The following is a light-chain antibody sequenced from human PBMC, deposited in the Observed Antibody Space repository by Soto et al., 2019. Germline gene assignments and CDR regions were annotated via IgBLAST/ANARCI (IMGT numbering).Light chain of an antibody. Sequence: EIVLTQSPGTLSLSPGERATLSCRASQSVSSSYLAWYQQKPGQASRLLIYGASSRATGIPDRFSGTGSGTDFTLTISRLEPEDFAVYYCQQYVSSSWTFGQGTKVDIK. J-gene: IGKJ1*01. V-gene: IGKV3-20*01. CDR1: QSVSSSY. CDR2: GAS. CDR3: QQYVSSSWT.